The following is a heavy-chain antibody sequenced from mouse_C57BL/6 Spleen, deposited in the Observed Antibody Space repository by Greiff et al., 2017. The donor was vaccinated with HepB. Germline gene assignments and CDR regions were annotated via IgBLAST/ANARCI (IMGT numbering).Heavy chain of an antibody. Sequence: EVQRVESGPVLVKPGASVKMSCKASGYTFTDYYMNWVKQSHGKSLEWIGVINPYNGGTSYNQKFKGKATLTVDKSSSTAYMELNSLTSEDSAVYYCAVGSSYGLAYWGQGTLVTVSA. J-gene: IGHJ3*01. CDR3: AVGSSYGLAY. CDR1: GYTFTDYY. D-gene: IGHD1-1*01. CDR2: INPYNGGT. V-gene: IGHV1-19*01.